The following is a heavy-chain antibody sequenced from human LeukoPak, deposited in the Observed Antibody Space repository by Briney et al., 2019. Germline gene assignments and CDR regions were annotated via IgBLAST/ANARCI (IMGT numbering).Heavy chain of an antibody. CDR2: INPNSGGK. D-gene: IGHD3-10*01. V-gene: IGHV1-2*02. CDR3: ARVQSHVLLWFGELLTPGGYYFDY. J-gene: IGHJ4*02. Sequence: GASVKVSCKASGYTFTGYYMHWVRQAPGQGLEWMGWINPNSGGKNYAQKFQVRVTMTRDTSISTAYMELSRLRSDDTAVYYCARVQSHVLLWFGELLTPGGYYFDYWGQGTLVTVSS. CDR1: GYTFTGYY.